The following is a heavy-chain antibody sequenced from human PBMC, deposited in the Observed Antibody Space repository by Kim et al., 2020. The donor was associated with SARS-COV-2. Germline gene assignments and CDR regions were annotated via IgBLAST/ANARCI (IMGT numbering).Heavy chain of an antibody. V-gene: IGHV7-4-1*02. Sequence: ASVKVSCKASGYTFTSYAMNWVRQAPGQGLEWMGWINTNTGNPTYAQGFTGRFVFSLDTSVSTAYLQISSLKAEDTAVYYCARDQRPDYDFWSGYQGFYFDYWGQGTLVTVSS. CDR1: GYTFTSYA. D-gene: IGHD3-3*01. CDR2: INTNTGNP. J-gene: IGHJ4*02. CDR3: ARDQRPDYDFWSGYQGFYFDY.